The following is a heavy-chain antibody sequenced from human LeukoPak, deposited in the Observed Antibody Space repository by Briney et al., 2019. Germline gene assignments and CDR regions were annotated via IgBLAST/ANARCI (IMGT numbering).Heavy chain of an antibody. V-gene: IGHV4-59*08. D-gene: IGHD6-19*01. J-gene: IGHJ4*02. Sequence: SETLSLTCTVSGGSISSDYWSWIRQPPGKGLEWIGYICYSGSTNYNPSLKSRVTISVDTSKNQFSLKLSSVTAADTAVYYCARQSSDSSGWYHFDHWGQGTLVTVSS. CDR3: ARQSSDSSGWYHFDH. CDR2: ICYSGST. CDR1: GGSISSDY.